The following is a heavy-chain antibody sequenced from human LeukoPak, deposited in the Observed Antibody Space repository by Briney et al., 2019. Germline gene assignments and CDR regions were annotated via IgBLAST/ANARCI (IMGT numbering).Heavy chain of an antibody. CDR1: GYTFTSYY. D-gene: IGHD2-2*01. Sequence: ASVKVSCKASGYTFTSYYMRWVRQAPGQGLEWMGIINPSGGSTSYAQKFQGRVTMTRDTSTSTVYMELSSLRSEDTAVYYCARDLGMVPHYYYYYYMDVWGKGTTVTISS. CDR3: ARDLGMVPHYYYYYYMDV. V-gene: IGHV1-46*01. CDR2: INPSGGST. J-gene: IGHJ6*03.